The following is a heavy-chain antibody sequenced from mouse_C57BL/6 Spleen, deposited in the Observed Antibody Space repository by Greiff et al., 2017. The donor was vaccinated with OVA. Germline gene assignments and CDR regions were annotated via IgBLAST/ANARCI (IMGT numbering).Heavy chain of an antibody. CDR3: ARPSTVVATRYFDY. V-gene: IGHV1-64*01. CDR1: GYTFTSYW. D-gene: IGHD1-1*01. J-gene: IGHJ2*01. Sequence: VQLQQPGAELVKPGASVKLSCKASGYTFTSYWMHWVKQRPGQGLEWIGMIHPNSGSTNYNEKFKSKATLTVDKSSSTAYMQLSSLTSEDSAVYYCARPSTVVATRYFDYWGQGTTLTVSS. CDR2: IHPNSGST.